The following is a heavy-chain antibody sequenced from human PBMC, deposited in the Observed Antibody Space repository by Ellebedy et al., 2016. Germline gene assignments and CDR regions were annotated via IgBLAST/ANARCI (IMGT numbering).Heavy chain of an antibody. Sequence: ASVKVSXXTSGYTFTNYDVHWVRQAPGQRLEWMGWINPGNGKTANSQKFQGRVTITRDTSASTAYMELRSLRSDDTAVYYCQRRDAARRFDYWGQGTLVTVSS. CDR1: GYTFTNYD. V-gene: IGHV1-3*01. CDR2: INPGNGKT. J-gene: IGHJ4*02. D-gene: IGHD6-6*01. CDR3: QRRDAARRFDY.